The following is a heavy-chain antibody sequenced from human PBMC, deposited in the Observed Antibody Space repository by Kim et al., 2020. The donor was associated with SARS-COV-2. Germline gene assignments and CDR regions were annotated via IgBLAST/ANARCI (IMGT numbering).Heavy chain of an antibody. CDR3: AKADRSAHYYRPVGDV. CDR2: ISGSSYNT. D-gene: IGHD3-10*01. Sequence: GGSLRLSCEGSGFNFRDFAMNWVRQAPGRGLEWVSSISGSSYNTFYADSVQGRFTISRDNSKNAVYLHLNSLRAEDTALYSCAKADRSAHYYRPVGDVWRKGTAVTVSS. CDR1: GFNFRDFA. V-gene: IGHV3-23*01. J-gene: IGHJ6*04.